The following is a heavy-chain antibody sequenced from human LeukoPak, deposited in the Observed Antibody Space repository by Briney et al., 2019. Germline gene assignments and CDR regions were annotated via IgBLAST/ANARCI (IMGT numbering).Heavy chain of an antibody. Sequence: ASVKVSCKASGYTFTSYYLHWVRLAPGQGLEWMGIINPSGGSTSYAQKFQGRVTMTRDTSTSTVYMELSSLRSEDTAVYYCARADCSGESCYDLDYWGQGTLVTVSS. V-gene: IGHV1-46*01. J-gene: IGHJ4*02. CDR3: ARADCSGESCYDLDY. D-gene: IGHD2-15*01. CDR2: INPSGGST. CDR1: GYTFTSYY.